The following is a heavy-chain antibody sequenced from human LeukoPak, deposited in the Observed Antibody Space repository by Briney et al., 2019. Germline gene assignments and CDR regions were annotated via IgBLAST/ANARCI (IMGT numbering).Heavy chain of an antibody. J-gene: IGHJ4*02. V-gene: IGHV1-24*01. Sequence: ASVKVSCKVSGYTLTELSMHWVRQAPGKGLEWMGGFDPEDGETIYAQKFQGGVTMTEDTSTDTAYMELSSLRSEDTAVYYCATDPRTSPDDSSGYYLGYWGQGTLVTVSS. CDR2: FDPEDGET. CDR3: ATDPRTSPDDSSGYYLGY. D-gene: IGHD3-22*01. CDR1: GYTLTELS.